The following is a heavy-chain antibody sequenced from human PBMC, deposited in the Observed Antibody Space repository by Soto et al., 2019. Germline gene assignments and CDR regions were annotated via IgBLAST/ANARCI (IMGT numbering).Heavy chain of an antibody. J-gene: IGHJ6*02. CDR2: VKMKSEGATT. CDR3: TTLGSHYYYHNFDV. CDR1: GFTFSNAW. Sequence: EVQLVESGGGLVTPGGSLRLSCAASGFTFSNAWMNWVRQAPGKGPEWVGLVKMKSEGATTHYAAPVNGRFTISRDDSEQTLYLQMSSLKTEDTAVYYCTTLGSHYYYHNFDVWGQGTTVTVSS. V-gene: IGHV3-15*07.